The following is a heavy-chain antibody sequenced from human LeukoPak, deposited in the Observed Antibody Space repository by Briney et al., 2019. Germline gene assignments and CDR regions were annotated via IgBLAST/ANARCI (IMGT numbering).Heavy chain of an antibody. V-gene: IGHV3-30*02. D-gene: IGHD1-20*01. Sequence: TGGSLRLSCAASGFTFSSYGMHWVRQAPGKGLEWVAFIRYDGSNKYYADSVKGRFTISRDNSKNTLYLQMNSLRAEDTAVYYCAKDLWGNWNAILDYWGQGTLVTVSS. CDR1: GFTFSSYG. CDR3: AKDLWGNWNAILDY. CDR2: IRYDGSNK. J-gene: IGHJ4*02.